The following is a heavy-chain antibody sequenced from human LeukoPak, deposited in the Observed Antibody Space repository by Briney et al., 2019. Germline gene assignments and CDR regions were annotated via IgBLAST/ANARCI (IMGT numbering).Heavy chain of an antibody. Sequence: SETLSLTCTVSGGSISSYYWSWIRQPPGKGLEWIGYIYSSGSTNYNPSLKSRVAISMGTSKSQFSLKLSSVTAADTAVYYCARGGSYSGSFDYWGQGTLVTVSS. V-gene: IGHV4-59*01. CDR2: IYSSGST. D-gene: IGHD1-26*01. J-gene: IGHJ4*02. CDR3: ARGGSYSGSFDY. CDR1: GGSISSYY.